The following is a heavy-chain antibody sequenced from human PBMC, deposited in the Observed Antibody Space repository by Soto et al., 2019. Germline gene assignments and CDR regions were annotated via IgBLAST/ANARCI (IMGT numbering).Heavy chain of an antibody. J-gene: IGHJ6*02. CDR1: GFKFSAFW. CDR2: VHFDGSST. CDR3: TRDYYERGPGYYRDFGMDV. D-gene: IGHD3-22*01. V-gene: IGHV3-74*01. Sequence: EVQLVESGGGFVQPGGSLRISCAASGFKFSAFWMHWVRQAPGKGPVWVARVHFDGSSTAYADSVRGRFTISRDNAKQTLYLQMESLRVEDTAVYYCTRDYYERGPGYYRDFGMDVWGQGTTVTVS.